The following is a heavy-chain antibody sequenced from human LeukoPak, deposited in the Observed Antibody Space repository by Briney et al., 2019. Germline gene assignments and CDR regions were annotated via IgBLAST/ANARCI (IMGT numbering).Heavy chain of an antibody. J-gene: IGHJ3*02. CDR3: ARDLVTVTKGFDI. CDR2: ISYIGST. Sequence: SETLSLTCAVSDDSFSSQYWTWIRQPPGKGLEWIGYISYIGSTNYNPSLKSRVTISIDTSKNQFSLKLSSVTAADTAVYYCARDLVTVTKGFDIWGQGTMVSVSS. V-gene: IGHV4-59*11. D-gene: IGHD4-17*01. CDR1: DDSFSSQY.